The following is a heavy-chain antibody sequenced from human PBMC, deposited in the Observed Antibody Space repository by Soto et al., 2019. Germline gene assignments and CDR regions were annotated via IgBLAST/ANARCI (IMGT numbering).Heavy chain of an antibody. CDR2: ITGSAGST. CDR1: GFTFDSHA. CDR3: ARVGRLIYWYFDL. J-gene: IGHJ2*01. Sequence: PGGSLRLSCVGSGFTFDSHAMNWVRQAPGKGLECVAGITGSAGSTYYADSVKGRFTISKDNSKNTLYLQMNSLRDEDTAVYYCARVGRLIYWYFDLWGRGTLVTVSS. D-gene: IGHD3-16*01. V-gene: IGHV3-23*01.